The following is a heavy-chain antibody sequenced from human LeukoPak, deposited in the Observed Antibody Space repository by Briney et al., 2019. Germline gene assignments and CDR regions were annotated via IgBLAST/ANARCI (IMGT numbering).Heavy chain of an antibody. J-gene: IGHJ3*02. CDR2: IYSGGSI. CDR3: AKDISSGYPRVGFDI. D-gene: IGHD3-22*01. V-gene: IGHV3-53*05. Sequence: GGSLRLSCAASGFTVSSNYMSWVRQAPGKGLEWVSVIYSGGSIGYADSVKGRFTISRDNAKNSLYLQMNSLRAEDTAFYYCAKDISSGYPRVGFDIWGQGTMVTVSS. CDR1: GFTVSSNY.